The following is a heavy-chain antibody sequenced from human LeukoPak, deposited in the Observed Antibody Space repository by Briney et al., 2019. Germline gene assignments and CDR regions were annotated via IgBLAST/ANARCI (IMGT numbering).Heavy chain of an antibody. CDR2: ITYDGENE. Sequence: PGRSLRVSCAAPGFPFSRYAMYSGRDAPDKGLERGAGITYDGENEYHVNSVKGRFTISRDKSKNTLYLQMDSLRAEDTAVYYCAGIQLWPLMFYFDYWGQGTLVTVSS. J-gene: IGHJ4*02. CDR3: AGIQLWPLMFYFDY. CDR1: GFPFSRYA. D-gene: IGHD5-18*01. V-gene: IGHV3-30*03.